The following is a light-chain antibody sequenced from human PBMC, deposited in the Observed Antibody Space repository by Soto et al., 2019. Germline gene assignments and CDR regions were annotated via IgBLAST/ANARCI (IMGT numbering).Light chain of an antibody. J-gene: IGKJ1*01. CDR3: MQALQTRT. V-gene: IGKV2-28*01. CDR2: LGS. CDR1: QSVLHSNGYYY. Sequence: DIVMTQSPLSLPVTPGEPACISFRSSQSVLHSNGYYYLDWYLQKPGQSPQLLIYLGSNRASGVPDRFSGSGSGTDFTLKISRVEAEDVGVYYCMQALQTRTFGQGTKV.